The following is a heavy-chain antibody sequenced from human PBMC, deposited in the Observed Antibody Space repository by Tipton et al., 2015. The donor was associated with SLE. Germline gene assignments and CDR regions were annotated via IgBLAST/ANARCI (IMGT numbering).Heavy chain of an antibody. D-gene: IGHD1-26*01. CDR2: LSPSGADT. Sequence: SLRLSCAASGFTFSTHAMAWVRQAPGKGLQWVSILSPSGADTFYADSVKGRFTISRDNSKNTLYLQMNTLRPEDTAVYYCAKEWANWNWGQGTLVTVSS. CDR3: AKEWANWN. J-gene: IGHJ4*02. CDR1: GFTFSTHA. V-gene: IGHV3-23*01.